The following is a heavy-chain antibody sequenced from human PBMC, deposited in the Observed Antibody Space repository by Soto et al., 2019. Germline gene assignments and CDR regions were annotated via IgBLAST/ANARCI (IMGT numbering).Heavy chain of an antibody. J-gene: IGHJ6*02. CDR3: ARASSRHPMIYYYYGMDV. CDR2: IWYDGSNK. D-gene: IGHD3-16*01. CDR1: GFTFSSYG. V-gene: IGHV3-33*01. Sequence: GGSLRLSCAAAGFTFSSYGMHWVRQAPGKGLEWVAVIWYDGSNKYYADSVKGRFTISRDNSKNTLYLQMNSLRAEDTAVYYCARASSRHPMIYYYYGMDVWGQGTTVTVSS.